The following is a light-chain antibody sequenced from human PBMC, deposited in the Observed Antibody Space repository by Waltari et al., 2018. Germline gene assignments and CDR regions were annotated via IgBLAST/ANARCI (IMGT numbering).Light chain of an antibody. CDR2: DVS. V-gene: IGLV2-14*03. J-gene: IGLJ1*01. CDR1: SSDVGRYKY. CDR3: SSYTSSKTYV. Sequence: QSALTQPASVSGSPGQSITIPCPGTSSDVGRYKYVSWYQQNPGKAPKLIIHDVSDRPLGVSNRFSGSKFGNTASLTISGLQAEDEADYYCSSYTSSKTYVFGTGTKVTVL.